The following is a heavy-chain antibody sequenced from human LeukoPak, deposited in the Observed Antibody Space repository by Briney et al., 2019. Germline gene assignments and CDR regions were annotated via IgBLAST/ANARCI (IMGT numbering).Heavy chain of an antibody. V-gene: IGHV4-34*01. CDR3: ARGLHIAAAGTGRFWNY. CDR1: GGSFSGYY. CDR2: INHSGST. D-gene: IGHD6-13*01. Sequence: SETLSLTCAVYGGSFSGYYWSWIRQPPGKGLEWIGEINHSGSTNYNPSLKSRVTISVDTSKNQFSLKLSSVTAADTAVYYCARGLHIAAAGTGRFWNYWGQGTLVTVSS. J-gene: IGHJ4*02.